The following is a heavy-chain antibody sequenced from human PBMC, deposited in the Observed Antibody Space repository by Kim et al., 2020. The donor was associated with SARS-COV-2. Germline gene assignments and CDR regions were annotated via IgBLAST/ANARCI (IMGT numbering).Heavy chain of an antibody. J-gene: IGHJ4*02. CDR2: IKQDGSEK. Sequence: GGSLRLSCAASGFTFSSYWMSWVRQAPGKGLEWVANIKQDGSEKYYVDSVKGRFTISRDNAKNSLYLQMNSLRAEDTAVYYCARGTDYSSGWYYFDYWGQGTLVTVSS. D-gene: IGHD6-19*01. V-gene: IGHV3-7*01. CDR3: ARGTDYSSGWYYFDY. CDR1: GFTFSSYW.